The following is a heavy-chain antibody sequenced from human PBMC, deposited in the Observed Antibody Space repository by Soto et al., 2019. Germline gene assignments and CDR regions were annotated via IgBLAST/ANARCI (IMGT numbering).Heavy chain of an antibody. CDR3: ARPYYYGSGSYPAFDY. CDR1: GFTFSSYS. Sequence: PGGSLRLSCAASGFTFSSYSMNWVRQAPGKGLEWVSSISSSSSYIYCADSVKGRFTISRDNAKNSLYLQMNSLRAEDTAVYYCARPYYYGSGSYPAFDYWGQGTLVTVSS. D-gene: IGHD3-10*01. V-gene: IGHV3-21*01. J-gene: IGHJ4*02. CDR2: ISSSSSYI.